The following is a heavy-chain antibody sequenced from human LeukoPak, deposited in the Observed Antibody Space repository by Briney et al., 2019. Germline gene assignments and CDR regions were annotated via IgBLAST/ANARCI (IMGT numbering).Heavy chain of an antibody. D-gene: IGHD1-26*01. V-gene: IGHV3-53*01. Sequence: GGSLRLSCAASGFTVSSNYMSWVRQAPGKGLEWVSVIYSGGRTYYADSVKGRFTISRDNSKNTLYLQMNSLRAEDTAVYYCVGSGSYQVVDYWGQGTLVTVSS. CDR3: VGSGSYQVVDY. J-gene: IGHJ4*02. CDR2: IYSGGRT. CDR1: GFTVSSNY.